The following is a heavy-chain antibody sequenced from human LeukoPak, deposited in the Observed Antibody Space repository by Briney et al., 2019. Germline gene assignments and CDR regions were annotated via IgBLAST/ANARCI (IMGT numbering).Heavy chain of an antibody. Sequence: SETLSLTCSVSGGSINSTIDYWGWVRQPPGKRLEWIGTIYFNGNSFYNASLKGRVTIPVDTYKNQFSLEVRSMTAADTAVYHCARARSHDLWSGYPGRWFDPWGQGTHVTVSS. J-gene: IGHJ5*02. CDR1: GGSINSTIDY. D-gene: IGHD3-3*01. CDR3: ARARSHDLWSGYPGRWFDP. CDR2: IYFNGNS. V-gene: IGHV4-39*07.